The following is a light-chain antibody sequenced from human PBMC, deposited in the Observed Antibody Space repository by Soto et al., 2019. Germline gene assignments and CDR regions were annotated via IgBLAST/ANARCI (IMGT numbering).Light chain of an antibody. CDR3: QQSYNTPLT. J-gene: IGKJ4*01. CDR1: QNIATY. V-gene: IGKV1-39*01. Sequence: DIQMTQSPSSLSASVGDRVTITCRARQNIATYLNWYQQTPGKAPKLLIYTASTLQSGVPSRFSGSGSGTDFTLTISSLQPEDFATFYCQQSYNTPLTFGGGTKVEI. CDR2: TAS.